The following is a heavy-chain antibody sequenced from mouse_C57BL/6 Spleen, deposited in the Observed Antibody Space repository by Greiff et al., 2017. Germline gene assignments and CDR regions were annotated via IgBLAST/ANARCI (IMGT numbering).Heavy chain of an antibody. CDR2: IRNKANGYTT. Sequence: EVQGVESGGGLVQPGGSLSLSCAASGFTFTDYYMSWVRQPPGKALEWLGFIRNKANGYTTEYSASVKGRFTISRDNSQSILYLQMNALRAEDSATYYCARPDYYGSPLWYFDVWGTGTTVTVSS. J-gene: IGHJ1*03. CDR3: ARPDYYGSPLWYFDV. V-gene: IGHV7-3*01. D-gene: IGHD1-1*01. CDR1: GFTFTDYY.